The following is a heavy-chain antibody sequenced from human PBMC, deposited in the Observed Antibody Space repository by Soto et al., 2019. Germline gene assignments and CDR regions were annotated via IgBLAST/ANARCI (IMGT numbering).Heavy chain of an antibody. Sequence: GESLKISCKGSGYSFTSYWIGWVRQVPGKGLEWMGIIYPGDSDTRYSPSFQGQVTISADKSISTAYLQWSSLKASDTAMYYCARGCMTMVRGVIPQNFDYWGQGTLVTVSS. CDR1: GYSFTSYW. V-gene: IGHV5-51*01. CDR3: ARGCMTMVRGVIPQNFDY. J-gene: IGHJ4*02. D-gene: IGHD3-10*01. CDR2: IYPGDSDT.